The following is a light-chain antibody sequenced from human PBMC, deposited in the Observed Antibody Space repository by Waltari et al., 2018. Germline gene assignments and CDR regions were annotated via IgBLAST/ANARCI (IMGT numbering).Light chain of an antibody. V-gene: IGLV1-40*01. CDR3: QSYDTSLSVV. CDR1: GSNLGARCE. J-gene: IGLJ3*02. Sequence: QSVLKQPPSVSGAPGQRVTISCTGSGSNLGARCEVHWYQQLPRAAPKLLIYGSSSRPLGVPDRFFGSTSGTSASLAITGLQAEDEGDYYCQSYDTSLSVVFGGGTKLTVL. CDR2: GSS.